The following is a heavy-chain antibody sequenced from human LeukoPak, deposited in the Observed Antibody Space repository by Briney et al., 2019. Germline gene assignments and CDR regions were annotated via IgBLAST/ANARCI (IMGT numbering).Heavy chain of an antibody. CDR1: GFTVSSNY. Sequence: PGGSLRLSCAASGFTVSSNYMSWVRQAPGKGLEWVSVIYSGDSTYYADSVKGRFTISRDNAKNSLYLQMNSLRVEDTAVYYCARVLGGQYDYWGQGTLVTVSS. V-gene: IGHV3-53*01. CDR2: IYSGDST. CDR3: ARVLGGQYDY. J-gene: IGHJ4*02.